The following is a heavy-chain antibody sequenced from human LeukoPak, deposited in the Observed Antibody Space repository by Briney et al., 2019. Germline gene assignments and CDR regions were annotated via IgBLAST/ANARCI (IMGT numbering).Heavy chain of an antibody. V-gene: IGHV4-34*01. CDR1: GGSFSGYY. J-gene: IGHJ2*01. CDR3: ARGYRRYSSAGGAPYWYFDL. CDR2: INHSGST. Sequence: KSSETLSLTCAVYGGSFSGYYWSWIRKPPGKGLEWIGEINHSGSTNYNPSLKSRVTISVDTSKNQFSLKLSSVTAADTAVYYCARGYRRYSSAGGAPYWYFDLWGRGTLVTVSS. D-gene: IGHD6-19*01.